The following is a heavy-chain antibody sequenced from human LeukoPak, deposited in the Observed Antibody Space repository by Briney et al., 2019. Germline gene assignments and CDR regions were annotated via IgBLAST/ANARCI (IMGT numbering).Heavy chain of an antibody. V-gene: IGHV1-24*01. CDR1: GYTLTELS. Sequence: ASVKVSCKVSGYTLTELSMHWVRQAPGKGLEWMGGFDPEDGETIYAQKFQGRVTMTEDTSTDTAYMELSSLRSEDTAVYYCATDVHTDPGLNWFDPWGQGTLVTVSS. CDR2: FDPEDGET. D-gene: IGHD2-2*02. CDR3: ATDVHTDPGLNWFDP. J-gene: IGHJ5*02.